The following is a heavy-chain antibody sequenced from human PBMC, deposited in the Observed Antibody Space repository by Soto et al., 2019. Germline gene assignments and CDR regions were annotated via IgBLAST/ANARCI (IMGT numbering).Heavy chain of an antibody. CDR2: ISWNSRNI. V-gene: IGHV3-9*01. J-gene: IGHJ6*02. CDR3: AKDIARYQLVLITEGMDV. CDR1: GFSFEDYG. D-gene: IGHD3-10*01. Sequence: GGSLRLSCAASGFSFEDYGMHWVRQAPGKGLEWVSSISWNSRNIAYADSVKGRFTVSRDNAKNSLYLQMNSLRPEDTALYYCAKDIARYQLVLITEGMDVWGQGTTVTVSS.